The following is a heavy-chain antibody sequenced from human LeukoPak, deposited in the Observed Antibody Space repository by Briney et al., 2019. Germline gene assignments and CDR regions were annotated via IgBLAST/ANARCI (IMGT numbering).Heavy chain of an antibody. CDR1: GGYISSGGYY. D-gene: IGHD3-10*01. CDR3: ARGSITMVRGVKELDY. V-gene: IGHV4-31*03. J-gene: IGHJ4*02. CDR2: IYYSGST. Sequence: PSETLSLTCTVSGGYISSGGYYWSWIRQHPGKGLEWIGYIYYSGSTYYNPSLKSRVTISVDTSKNQFSLKLSSVTAADTAVYYCARGSITMVRGVKELDYWGQGTLVTVSS.